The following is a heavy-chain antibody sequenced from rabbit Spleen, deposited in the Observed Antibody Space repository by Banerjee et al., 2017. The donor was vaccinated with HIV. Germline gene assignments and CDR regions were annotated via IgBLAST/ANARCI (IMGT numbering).Heavy chain of an antibody. CDR3: ARDPPPTVAGYALNL. CDR1: GFSFSNKAV. D-gene: IGHD6-1*01. J-gene: IGHJ4*01. V-gene: IGHV1S45*01. Sequence: QEQLVESGGGLVKPEGSLKLSCTASGFSFSNKAVVCWVRQAPGKGLEWIACINAVTGKAVYASWAKGRFTISKTSSTTVTLQMTSLTAADTATYFCARDPPPTVAGYALNLWGQGTLVTVS. CDR2: INAVTGKA.